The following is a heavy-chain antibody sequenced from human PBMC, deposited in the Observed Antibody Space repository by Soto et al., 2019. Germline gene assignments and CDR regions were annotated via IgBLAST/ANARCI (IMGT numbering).Heavy chain of an antibody. CDR3: ARTHLDSSSGFYFDY. J-gene: IGHJ4*02. V-gene: IGHV4-30-2*01. Sequence: SETLSLTCAVSGGSISSGGYSWSWIRQPPGKGLEWIGYIYHSGSTYYNPSLKSRVAISVDRSKNQFSLKLNSVTAADTAVYYCARTHLDSSSGFYFDYWGQGTLVTVSS. CDR2: IYHSGST. D-gene: IGHD6-6*01. CDR1: GGSISSGGYS.